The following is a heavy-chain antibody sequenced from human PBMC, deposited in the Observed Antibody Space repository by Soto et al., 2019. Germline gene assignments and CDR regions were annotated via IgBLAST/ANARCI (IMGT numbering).Heavy chain of an antibody. Sequence: QAHLVQSGPEVKKPGSSVKVSCKDSGGLFSSFAISWVRQAPGQGLEWLGGIIPVFGTTYYAEKFQDRLTITADESTNTAYMELSSLTSGDTAMYYCARGGGPYVWFHEFWGQGTLVTVSS. CDR3: ARGGGPYVWFHEF. CDR1: GGLFSSFA. J-gene: IGHJ4*02. V-gene: IGHV1-69*01. CDR2: IIPVFGTT. D-gene: IGHD3-16*01.